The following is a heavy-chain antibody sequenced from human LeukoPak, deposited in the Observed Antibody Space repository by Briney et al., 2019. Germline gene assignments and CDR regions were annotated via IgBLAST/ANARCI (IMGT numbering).Heavy chain of an antibody. CDR3: AQSSGGSWTTFDY. V-gene: IGHV5-51*01. J-gene: IGHJ4*02. Sequence: GESLKISCKGSGYSFTSYWIGWVRQMPGKGLEWMGIVYPGDPDTRYSPSFQGQVTISADKSISTAYLQWSSLKASDTAMYYCAQSSGGSWTTFDYWGQGTLVTVSS. CDR2: VYPGDPDT. D-gene: IGHD2-15*01. CDR1: GYSFTSYW.